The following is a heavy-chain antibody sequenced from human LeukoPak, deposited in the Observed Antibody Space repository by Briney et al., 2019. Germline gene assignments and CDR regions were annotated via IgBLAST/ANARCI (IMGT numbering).Heavy chain of an antibody. V-gene: IGHV1-2*06. CDR3: ALNLYYYMDV. Sequence: ASVKVSCKASRDTFIGYYMHWVRQAPGQGLEWMGRINLNSGSTNYGQNFQGRVTMTRDTSISTAYMELSRLRSDDTAIFLCALNLYYYMDVWGEGTTVTVSS. J-gene: IGHJ6*03. CDR2: INLNSGST. CDR1: RDTFIGYY. D-gene: IGHD3-16*01.